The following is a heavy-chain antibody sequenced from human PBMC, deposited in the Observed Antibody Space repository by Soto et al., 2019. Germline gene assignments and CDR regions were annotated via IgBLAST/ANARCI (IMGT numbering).Heavy chain of an antibody. J-gene: IGHJ5*02. D-gene: IGHD6-13*01. CDR2: ITSSCSTI. Sequence: GSLRLSCPSSGGTVSTYSINWVLQEAVKWLEWISYITSSCSTIFYEGSVKGRVAISRDNAKHSLYLQMNSQRDEDTSVYYCARDNGIAGSFDPWGQGTLVTVSS. CDR3: ARDNGIAGSFDP. CDR1: GGTVSTYS. V-gene: IGHV3-48*02.